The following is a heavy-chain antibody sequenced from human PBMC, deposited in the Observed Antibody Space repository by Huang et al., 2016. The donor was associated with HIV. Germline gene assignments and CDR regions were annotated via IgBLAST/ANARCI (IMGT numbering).Heavy chain of an antibody. CDR1: GYIFTSHD. CDR2: MNPDSGDR. J-gene: IGHJ4*02. CDR3: ARGLRYCTVGTCSQLDS. D-gene: IGHD2-8*02. Sequence: QVQLVQSGPVVKTPGASVTVSCKVSGYIFTSHDISWVRQASVQGLEWRVWMNPDSGDRGYAETFKGRVTCTMDILRNTAYMELTRLTYEDTAVYYCARGLRYCTVGTCSQLDSWGQGTRVTVSS. V-gene: IGHV1-8*03.